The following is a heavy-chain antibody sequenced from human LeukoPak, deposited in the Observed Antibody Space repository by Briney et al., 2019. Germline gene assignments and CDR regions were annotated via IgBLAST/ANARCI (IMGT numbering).Heavy chain of an antibody. Sequence: SETLSLTCTVSGDSISSWYWSWIRQPPGKGLEWIGYIYYSGTTNYNPSLKSRVTISVDRSKNQFSLKLSSVTAADTAVYYCARASSNYGDYRLFDYWGQGTLVTVSS. V-gene: IGHV4-59*12. CDR3: ARASSNYGDYRLFDY. CDR1: GDSISSWY. J-gene: IGHJ4*02. D-gene: IGHD4-17*01. CDR2: IYYSGTT.